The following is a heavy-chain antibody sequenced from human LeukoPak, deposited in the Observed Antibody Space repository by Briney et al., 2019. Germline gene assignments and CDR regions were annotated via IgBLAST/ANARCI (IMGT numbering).Heavy chain of an antibody. CDR2: INSDGSST. V-gene: IGHV3-74*01. CDR1: GFTFSSYW. D-gene: IGHD1-26*01. CDR3: AREYWGLIVGATSNYYGMDV. Sequence: GGSLRLSCAASGFTFSSYWMHWVRQAPGKGLVWVSRINSDGSSTSYADSVKGRFTISRDNAKNTLYLQMNSLRAEDTAVYYCAREYWGLIVGATSNYYGMDVWGQGTTVTVSS. J-gene: IGHJ6*02.